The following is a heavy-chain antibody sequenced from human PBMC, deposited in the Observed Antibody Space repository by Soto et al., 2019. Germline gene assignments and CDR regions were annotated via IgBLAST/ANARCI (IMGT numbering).Heavy chain of an antibody. Sequence: GGSLRLSCAASGFTFSSYAMHWVRQAPGKGLEWVAVISYDGSNKYYADSVKGRFTISRDNSKNTLYLQMNSLRAEDTAMYYCASGFAVAESYFDYWGQGTLVTVSS. J-gene: IGHJ4*02. CDR3: ASGFAVAESYFDY. D-gene: IGHD2-15*01. CDR1: GFTFSSYA. CDR2: ISYDGSNK. V-gene: IGHV3-30-3*01.